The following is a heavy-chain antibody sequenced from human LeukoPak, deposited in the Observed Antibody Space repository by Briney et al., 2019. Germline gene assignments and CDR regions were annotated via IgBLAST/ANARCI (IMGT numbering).Heavy chain of an antibody. CDR1: GGSINDYY. J-gene: IGHJ5*02. Sequence: PSETLSLTCTVSGGSINDYYWSWIRQSPEKGLECLAYIYYTGKTNYNPSLESRLTVSVGTSKNQVFLKLRSVTAADTAVYYCARQPGSFYEVGASASWGQGTLVTVSS. D-gene: IGHD1-26*01. CDR2: IYYTGKT. V-gene: IGHV4-59*08. CDR3: ARQPGSFYEVGASAS.